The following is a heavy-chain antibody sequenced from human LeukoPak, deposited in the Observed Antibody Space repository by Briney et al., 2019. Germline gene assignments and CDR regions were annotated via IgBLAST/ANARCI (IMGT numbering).Heavy chain of an antibody. V-gene: IGHV3-48*02. CDR1: GFTFSTYS. CDR3: ARASFQRWLQLGGD. Sequence: GGSLRLSCKASGFTFSTYSMNWVRQAPGKGLEWVSYISSSSSTIYYADSVEGRFTISRDNAKNSLYLQMNSLRDEDTAVYYCARASFQRWLQLGGDWGQGALVTVSS. D-gene: IGHD5-24*01. J-gene: IGHJ4*02. CDR2: ISSSSSTI.